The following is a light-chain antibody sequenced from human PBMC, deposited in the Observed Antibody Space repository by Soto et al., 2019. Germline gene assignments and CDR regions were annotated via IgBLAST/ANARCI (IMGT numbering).Light chain of an antibody. Sequence: QPVLTQPPSGSGAPGRGVSISCTGSSSNIGAGYDVHWYQQLPGTAPKLLIYGNSNRPSGVPDRFSGSKSGTSASLAITGLQAEDEADYYCQSYDSSLSGYVFGTGTKVTVL. CDR3: QSYDSSLSGYV. CDR2: GNS. V-gene: IGLV1-40*01. CDR1: SSNIGAGYD. J-gene: IGLJ1*01.